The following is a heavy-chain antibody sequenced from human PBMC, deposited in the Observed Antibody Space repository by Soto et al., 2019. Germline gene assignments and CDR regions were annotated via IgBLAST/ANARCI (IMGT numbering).Heavy chain of an antibody. J-gene: IGHJ4*02. CDR3: ARAIGPTLFDY. D-gene: IGHD3-22*01. V-gene: IGHV3-13*04. Sequence: GGSLKLSCSASGFTFSSYDMHWVRQGPGKGLEWVSAIGTAGDTNYAGSVKGRFTISRENAKNSLYLQMNSLRAGDTAIYFCARAIGPTLFDYWGQGALVTVSS. CDR1: GFTFSSYD. CDR2: IGTAGDT.